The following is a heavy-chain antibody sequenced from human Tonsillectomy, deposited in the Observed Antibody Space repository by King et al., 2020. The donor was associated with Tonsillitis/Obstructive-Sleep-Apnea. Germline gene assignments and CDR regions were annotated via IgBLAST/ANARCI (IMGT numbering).Heavy chain of an antibody. D-gene: IGHD1-1*01. V-gene: IGHV3-73*01. CDR2: IRSKANSYAT. CDR1: GFTFSGSA. J-gene: IGHJ6*04. Sequence: VQLVESGGGLVQPGGSLKLSCAASGFTFSGSAMHWVRQASGKGLEWVGRIRSKANSYATAYAASVKGRFPISRDDSKNTAYLQMNSLKTEDTAVYYCTRRVGTTGTTSTVMDVWGKGTTVTVSS. CDR3: TRRVGTTGTTSTVMDV.